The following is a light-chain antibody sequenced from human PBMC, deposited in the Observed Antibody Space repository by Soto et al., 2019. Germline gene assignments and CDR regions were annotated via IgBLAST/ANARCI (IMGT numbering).Light chain of an antibody. CDR3: KSYAGSNTYV. CDR1: TSNIGSKT. J-gene: IGLJ1*01. CDR2: NNN. V-gene: IGLV1-44*01. Sequence: QSVLTQPPSASGTPGQRVTISCSGSTSNIGSKTVSWYQQLPGSAPRVLIYNNNERPSGVPDRFSGSKSGNTASLTVSGLQAADEADYFCKSYAGSNTYVFGSGTKLTVL.